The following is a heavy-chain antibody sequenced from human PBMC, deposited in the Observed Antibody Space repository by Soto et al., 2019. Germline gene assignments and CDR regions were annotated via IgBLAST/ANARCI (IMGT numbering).Heavy chain of an antibody. V-gene: IGHV3-23*01. D-gene: IGHD1-26*01. CDR1: GFTFSSYA. CDR2: ISGSGGST. J-gene: IGHJ6*02. Sequence: VGSLRLSCAASGFTFSSYAMSWVRQAPGKGLEWVSVISGSGGSTYYPDSVKGRFTISRDNSKNTLYLQMNSLRAEDTAVYYCAKADSGNYYGYYYYGMDVWGQGTTVTVSS. CDR3: AKADSGNYYGYYYYGMDV.